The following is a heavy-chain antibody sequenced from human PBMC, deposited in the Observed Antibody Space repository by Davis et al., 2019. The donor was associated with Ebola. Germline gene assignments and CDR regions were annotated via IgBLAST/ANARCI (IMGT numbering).Heavy chain of an antibody. D-gene: IGHD3-22*01. CDR3: ARAPRENYYDSYFDL. Sequence: GGSLRLSCAASGFTFSNYAMHWVRQAPGKGLEFVSGISSNGGFTYYADSVKGRFTISRDNSNNSLYLQMGSVRAEDMAVYYCARAPRENYYDSYFDLWGRGTRVTVSS. J-gene: IGHJ2*01. CDR1: GFTFSNYA. CDR2: ISSNGGFT. V-gene: IGHV3-64*02.